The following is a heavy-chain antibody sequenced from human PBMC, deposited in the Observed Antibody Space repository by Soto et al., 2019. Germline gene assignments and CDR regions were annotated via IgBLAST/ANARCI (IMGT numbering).Heavy chain of an antibody. CDR2: TYYDGTT. Sequence: PSETLSLTCSVSRGSINSGDYFWSWIRQAPGKGLEWIGYTYYDGTTYYSPSLKRRVTVSVDTPKNKFFLKVNSVTAADTAVYYCGRVGRRDGNSSPGRFETCGQGILVTVS. CDR3: GRVGRRDGNSSPGRFET. V-gene: IGHV4-30-4*01. D-gene: IGHD1-26*01. J-gene: IGHJ5*02. CDR1: RGSINSGDYF.